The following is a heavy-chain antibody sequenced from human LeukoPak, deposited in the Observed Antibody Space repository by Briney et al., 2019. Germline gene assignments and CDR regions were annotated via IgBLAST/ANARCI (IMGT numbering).Heavy chain of an antibody. CDR2: IIPILGIA. J-gene: IGHJ4*02. Sequence: RASVKVSCKASGGTFSSYTISWVRQAPGQGLEWMGRIIPILGIANYARKFQGRVTITADKSTSTAYMELSSLRSEDTAVYYCAREAGYCSGGSYSSDFDYWGQGTLVTVSS. CDR3: AREAGYCSGGSYSSDFDY. CDR1: GGTFSSYT. D-gene: IGHD2-15*01. V-gene: IGHV1-69*04.